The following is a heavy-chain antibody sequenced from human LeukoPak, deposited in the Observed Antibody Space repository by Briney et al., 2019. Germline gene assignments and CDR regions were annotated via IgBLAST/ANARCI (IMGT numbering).Heavy chain of an antibody. CDR3: ARETEYSGYDYHFDY. CDR1: GFTFSNYP. J-gene: IGHJ4*02. CDR2: IGSGGSPI. D-gene: IGHD5-12*01. V-gene: IGHV3-48*04. Sequence: GGSLRLSCAASGFTFSNYPMNWVRQAPGKGLEWVSYIGSGGSPIYYADSVRGRFSISRDNAKNSLYLQMNSLRAEDTAVYYCARETEYSGYDYHFDYWGQGTLVTVSS.